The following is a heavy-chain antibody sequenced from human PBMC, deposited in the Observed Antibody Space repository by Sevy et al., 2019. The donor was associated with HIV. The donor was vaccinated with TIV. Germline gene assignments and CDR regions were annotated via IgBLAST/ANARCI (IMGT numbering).Heavy chain of an antibody. CDR1: GFIFSSYG. CDR2: IWYDGSNK. Sequence: GGSLRLSCAASGFIFSSYGMNWVRQAPGKGLEWVAVIWYDGSNKYYADSMKGRFTISRDNSKNTLYLQMNSLRVEDMGVYYCASSRGGSSSGPLDTWGQGTLVTVSS. V-gene: IGHV3-33*01. D-gene: IGHD6-13*01. CDR3: ASSRGGSSSGPLDT. J-gene: IGHJ5*02.